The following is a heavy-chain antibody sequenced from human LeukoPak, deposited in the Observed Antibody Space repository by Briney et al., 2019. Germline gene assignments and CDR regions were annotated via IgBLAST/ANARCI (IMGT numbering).Heavy chain of an antibody. CDR3: GRGPYGTGSHFAF. D-gene: IGHD3-10*01. CDR1: GSTFSSYD. Sequence: GASVKVSCKASGSTFSSYDINGVRQATGQGREGMGWMNPNSGDTGYTPRFQGRVTMTRDTSISTAYLELSSLRSEDMAVYYCGRGPYGTGSHFAFWGQGTLVTVSS. J-gene: IGHJ4*02. CDR2: MNPNSGDT. V-gene: IGHV1-8*02.